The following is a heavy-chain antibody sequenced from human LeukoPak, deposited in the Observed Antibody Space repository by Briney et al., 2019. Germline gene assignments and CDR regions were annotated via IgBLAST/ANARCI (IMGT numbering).Heavy chain of an antibody. D-gene: IGHD2-15*01. J-gene: IGHJ4*02. CDR2: IYLYGTT. Sequence: SSETLSLTCSVSAGSISSSSWWSWVRQSPVKGLEWIGEIYLYGTTNYNPSLKSRVTMSVDRSKNQFSLKLNSVTAADTAVYYCARDLVAFDYWGQGALVIVSS. CDR3: ARDLVAFDY. V-gene: IGHV4-4*02. CDR1: AGSISSSSW.